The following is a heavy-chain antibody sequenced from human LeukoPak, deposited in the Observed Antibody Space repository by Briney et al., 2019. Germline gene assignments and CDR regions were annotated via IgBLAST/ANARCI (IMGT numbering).Heavy chain of an antibody. V-gene: IGHV4-59*12. Sequence: SETLSLTCSVSGGSINNYYWSWIRQSPGKGLEWIGYIFYSGSTNYNPSLKSRVTISLDTSKNQISLKLSSVTAADTAVYYCARDEGYQLLWGWHFDLWGRGTLVTVSS. J-gene: IGHJ2*01. CDR2: IFYSGST. D-gene: IGHD2-2*01. CDR1: GGSINNYY. CDR3: ARDEGYQLLWGWHFDL.